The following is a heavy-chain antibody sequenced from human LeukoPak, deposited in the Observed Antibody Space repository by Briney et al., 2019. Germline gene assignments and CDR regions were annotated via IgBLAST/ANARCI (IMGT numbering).Heavy chain of an antibody. Sequence: ASVKVSCKASGGTFSSYAISWVRQAPGQGLEWMGGIIPILGTANYAQKLQGRVTMTTDTSTSTAYMELRSLRSDDTAVYYCARVNRVTMIDFDYWGQGTLVTVSS. CDR1: GGTFSSYA. CDR3: ARVNRVTMIDFDY. J-gene: IGHJ4*02. CDR2: IIPILGTA. V-gene: IGHV1-69*10. D-gene: IGHD2-21*02.